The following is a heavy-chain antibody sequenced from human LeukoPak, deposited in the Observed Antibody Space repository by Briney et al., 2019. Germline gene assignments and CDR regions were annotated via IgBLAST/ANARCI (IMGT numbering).Heavy chain of an antibody. CDR3: ARDRRPPYYYDSSGESLDAFDI. V-gene: IGHV4-61*02. D-gene: IGHD3-22*01. J-gene: IGHJ3*02. Sequence: SETLSLTCTVSGGSISSGSYYWSWIRQPAGKGLEWIGRIYTSGSTNYNPSLKSRVTISVDTSKNQFSLKLSSVTAADTAVYYCARDRRPPYYYDSSGESLDAFDIWGQGTMVTVSS. CDR2: IYTSGST. CDR1: GGSISSGSYY.